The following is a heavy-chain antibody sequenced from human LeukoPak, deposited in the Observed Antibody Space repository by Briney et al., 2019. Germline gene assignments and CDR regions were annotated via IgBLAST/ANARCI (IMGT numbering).Heavy chain of an antibody. V-gene: IGHV3-7*01. CDR2: IKQDGSEK. CDR3: ARVGPLRWELRRGDAFDI. J-gene: IGHJ3*02. Sequence: GGSLRLSCAASGFTFSSYWMSWVRQAPGKGLEWVANIKQDGSEKYYVDSVKGRFTISRDNAKNSLYLQMNGLRAEDTAVYYCARVGPLRWELRRGDAFDIWGQGTMVTVSS. CDR1: GFTFSSYW. D-gene: IGHD1-26*01.